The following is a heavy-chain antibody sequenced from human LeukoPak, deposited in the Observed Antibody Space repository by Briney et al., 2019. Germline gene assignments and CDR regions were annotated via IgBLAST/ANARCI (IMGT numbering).Heavy chain of an antibody. CDR1: GCTFSSYA. CDR3: AKEYGYDYNYFYSMDV. Sequence: GRSLRLSCAASGCTFSSYAMHWVRQAPGKGLEWVAVIRYDGSNKYHADSVKGRFTISRDNSKNTVYLQMNSLRAEDTAVYFCAKEYGYDYNYFYSMDVWGKGTTVTISS. CDR2: IRYDGSNK. V-gene: IGHV3-30*04. J-gene: IGHJ6*03. D-gene: IGHD1-1*01.